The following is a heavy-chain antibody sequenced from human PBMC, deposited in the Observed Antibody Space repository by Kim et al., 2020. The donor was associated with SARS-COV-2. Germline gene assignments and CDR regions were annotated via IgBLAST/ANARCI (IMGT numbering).Heavy chain of an antibody. J-gene: IGHJ4*02. CDR1: GFTFSSYS. CDR3: AREGAGYYYDSSGYYPFDY. D-gene: IGHD3-22*01. V-gene: IGHV3-48*02. CDR2: ISSSSRTI. Sequence: GGSLRLSCAASGFTFSSYSMNWVRQAPGKGLEWVSYISSSSRTIYYADSVKGRFIISRDNAKNSLYLQMNSLRDEDTAVYYCAREGAGYYYDSSGYYPFDYWGQGTLVTVSS.